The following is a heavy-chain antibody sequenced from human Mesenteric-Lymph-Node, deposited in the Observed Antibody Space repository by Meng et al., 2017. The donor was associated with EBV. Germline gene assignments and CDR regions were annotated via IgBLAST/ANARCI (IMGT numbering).Heavy chain of an antibody. CDR2: IYHRGNN. V-gene: IGHV4-34*01. D-gene: IGHD3-9*01. CDR3: ARAGGLTGFPHGAFDL. J-gene: IGHJ4*02. CDR1: GGSFSCFY. Sequence: QVQLQGGGAGLLKPSETLSLTCAVSGGSFSCFYWSWVRQSPGKGLEWIGEIYHRGNNNYNPSLMSRAAISADTSKNQFSLKLNSVTAADTAVYYCARAGGLTGFPHGAFDLWSPGTLVTVSS.